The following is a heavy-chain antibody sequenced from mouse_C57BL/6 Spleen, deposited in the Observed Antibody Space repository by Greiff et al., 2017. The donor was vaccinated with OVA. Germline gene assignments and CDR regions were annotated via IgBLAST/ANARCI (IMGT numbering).Heavy chain of an antibody. D-gene: IGHD1-1*01. V-gene: IGHV1-55*01. CDR2: IYPGSGST. CDR3: ARRRDYYGSSYDWYFDV. CDR1: GYTFTSYW. J-gene: IGHJ1*03. Sequence: VQLQQPGAELVKPGASVKMSCKASGYTFTSYWITWVKQRPGQGLEWIGDIYPGSGSTNYNEKFKSKATLTVDTSSSTAYMQLSSLTSEDSAVYYCARRRDYYGSSYDWYFDVWGTGTTVTVSS.